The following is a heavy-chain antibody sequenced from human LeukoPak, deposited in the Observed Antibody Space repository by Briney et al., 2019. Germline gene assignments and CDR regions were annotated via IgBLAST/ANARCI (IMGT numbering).Heavy chain of an antibody. CDR2: IYYSGST. CDR3: ARAYSSGWSIHNWFDP. J-gene: IGHJ5*02. D-gene: IGHD6-19*01. CDR1: GGSISSGGYY. V-gene: IGHV4-31*03. Sequence: PSETLSLTCTVSGGSISSGGYYWSWIRQHPGKGLEWIGNIYYSGSTYYNPSLKSRVTISVDTSKNQFSLKLSSVTAADTAVYYCARAYSSGWSIHNWFDPWGQGTLVTVSS.